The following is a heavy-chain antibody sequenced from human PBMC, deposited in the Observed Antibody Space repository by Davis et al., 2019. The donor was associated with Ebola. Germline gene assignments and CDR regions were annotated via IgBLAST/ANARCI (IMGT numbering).Heavy chain of an antibody. J-gene: IGHJ4*02. CDR2: IIFSGGST. CDR3: SKGGLDFCSGYPY. V-gene: IGHV3-23*01. CDR1: GFTFSCYV. Sequence: SLIISCASSGFTFSCYVMSLVRQAPGKVLELVSAIIFSGGSTYYADSVKGRFTISRHNSKNTLYLQMNSLRAEATAVYYCSKGGLDFCSGYPYWGQGTLVTVSS. D-gene: IGHD3-3*01.